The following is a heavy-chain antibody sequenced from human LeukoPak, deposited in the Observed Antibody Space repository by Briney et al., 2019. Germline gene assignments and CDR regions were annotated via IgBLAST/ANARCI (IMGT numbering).Heavy chain of an antibody. D-gene: IGHD3-22*01. CDR3: ARDSGYYDSSGYYPNWFDP. J-gene: IGHJ5*02. Sequence: ASVKVSCKASGGTFSGYAISWVRQAPGQGLEWMGRIIPIFGTANYAQKFQGRVTITTDESTGTAYMELSSLRSEDTAVYYCARDSGYYDSSGYYPNWFDPWGQGTLVTVSS. V-gene: IGHV1-69*05. CDR1: GGTFSGYA. CDR2: IIPIFGTA.